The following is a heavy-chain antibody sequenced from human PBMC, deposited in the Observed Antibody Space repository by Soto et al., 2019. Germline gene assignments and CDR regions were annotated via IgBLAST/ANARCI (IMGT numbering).Heavy chain of an antibody. J-gene: IGHJ6*02. CDR3: ARGQLRFLGSGMDV. CDR2: ISSSSSYT. Sequence: QVQLVESGGGLVKPGGSLRLSCAASGFTFSDYYMSWIRQAPGKGLEWVSYISSSSSYTNYAYSVKGRFTISRDNAKSSLYLQMNSLRAEDRAVCYCARGQLRFLGSGMDVWGQGTTVTVS. CDR1: GFTFSDYY. D-gene: IGHD3-3*01. V-gene: IGHV3-11*06.